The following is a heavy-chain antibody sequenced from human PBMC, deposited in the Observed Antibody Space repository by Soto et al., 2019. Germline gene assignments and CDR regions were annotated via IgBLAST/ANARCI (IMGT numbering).Heavy chain of an antibody. V-gene: IGHV1-18*01. CDR2: ISAYNGNT. CDR3: ARDQTRIAEWCYGYYGMDV. Sequence: QVQLVQSGAEVKKPGASVKVSCKASGYTFTSYGISWVRQAPGQGLEWMGWISAYNGNTNYAQKLQGRVTMTTDTSTGTANMEERSLRGDDRAVYYGARDQTRIAEWCYGYYGMDVWGQGSTVTGSS. D-gene: IGHD6-13*01. CDR1: GYTFTSYG. J-gene: IGHJ6*02.